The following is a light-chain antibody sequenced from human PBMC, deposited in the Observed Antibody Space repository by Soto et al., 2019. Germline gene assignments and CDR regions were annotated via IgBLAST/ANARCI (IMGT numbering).Light chain of an antibody. J-gene: IGLJ1*01. CDR3: CSYAGSSTFLV. Sequence: QSVLTQPASVSGSPGQSITISCTGTSSDVGSYNLVSWYQQHPGKAPKLMIYEVSKRPSGVSNRFSGSKSGNTASLTISGLQAEDEADYYCCSYAGSSTFLVFGTGTNVTVL. V-gene: IGLV2-23*02. CDR2: EVS. CDR1: SSDVGSYNL.